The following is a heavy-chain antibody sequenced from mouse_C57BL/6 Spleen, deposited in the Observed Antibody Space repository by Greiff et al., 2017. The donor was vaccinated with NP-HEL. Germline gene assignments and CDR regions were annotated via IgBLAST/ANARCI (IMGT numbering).Heavy chain of an antibody. J-gene: IGHJ4*01. CDR1: GYSITSGYY. Sequence: EVQLQESGPGLVKPSQSLSLTCSVTGYSITSGYYWNWLRQFPGNKLEWMGYISYDGSNNYNPSLKNRISITRDTSKNQFFLKLNSVTTEDTATYYCARALDAMDYWGQGTSVTVSS. CDR3: ARALDAMDY. V-gene: IGHV3-6*01. CDR2: ISYDGSN.